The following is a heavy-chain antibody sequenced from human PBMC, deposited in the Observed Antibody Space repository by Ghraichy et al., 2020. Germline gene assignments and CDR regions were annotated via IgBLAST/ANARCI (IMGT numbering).Heavy chain of an antibody. CDR1: GGSISSYY. CDR3: ARGGGSYCINGVCHNWFDP. D-gene: IGHD2-8*01. CDR2: IYYSGST. J-gene: IGHJ5*02. V-gene: IGHV4-59*01. Sequence: SETLSLTCTVSGGSISSYYWSWIRQPPGKGLEWIGYIYYSGSTNYNPSLKSRVTISVDTSKNQFSLKLSSVTAADTAVYYCARGGGSYCINGVCHNWFDPWGQGTLVTVSS.